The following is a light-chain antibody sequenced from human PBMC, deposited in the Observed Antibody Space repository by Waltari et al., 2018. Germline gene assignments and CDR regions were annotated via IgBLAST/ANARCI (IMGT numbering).Light chain of an antibody. Sequence: EIVLTQSPGTLSLSLGERATVSCRASQSVSRALAWYQQTPGQAPRLLIHGASTRATGIPDRFSGSGSGTDFSLTISRLEPDDFAVYYCQHYLRLPVTFGQGTTVEI. CDR1: QSVSRA. V-gene: IGKV3-20*01. J-gene: IGKJ1*01. CDR2: GAS. CDR3: QHYLRLPVT.